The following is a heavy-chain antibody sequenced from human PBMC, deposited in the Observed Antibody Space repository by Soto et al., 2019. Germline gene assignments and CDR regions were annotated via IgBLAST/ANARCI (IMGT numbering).Heavy chain of an antibody. CDR3: ARQIYDSDTGPNFQYYFGS. J-gene: IGHJ4*02. Sequence: PGESLKISCMGSGYSFAGYWISWVRQKPGKGLEWMGRIDPSDSQTYYSPSFRGHVTISVTKSITTVFLQWSSLWASDTAMYYCARQIYDSDTGPNFQYYFGSWCQRTPVSVSS. V-gene: IGHV5-10-1*01. D-gene: IGHD3-22*01. CDR1: GYSFAGYW. CDR2: IDPSDSQT.